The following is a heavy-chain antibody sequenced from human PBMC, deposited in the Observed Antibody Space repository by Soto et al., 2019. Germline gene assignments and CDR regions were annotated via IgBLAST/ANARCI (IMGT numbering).Heavy chain of an antibody. CDR2: ISYDGSNK. CDR1: GFTFSSYG. V-gene: IGHV3-30*18. Sequence: QVQLVESGGGVVQPGRSLRLSCAASGFTFSSYGMHWVRQAPGKGLEWVAVISYDGSNKYYADSVKGRFTISRDNSKNTLYLQMNSLRAEDTAVYYCAKETNSIWSVEDAFDIWGQGTMVTVSS. D-gene: IGHD3-10*01. CDR3: AKETNSIWSVEDAFDI. J-gene: IGHJ3*02.